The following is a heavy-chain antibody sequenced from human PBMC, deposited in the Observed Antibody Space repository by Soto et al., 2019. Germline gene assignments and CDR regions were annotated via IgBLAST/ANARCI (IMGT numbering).Heavy chain of an antibody. CDR1: GGSISSGDYY. V-gene: IGHV4-30-4*01. CDR2: IYNSGRT. D-gene: IGHD3-22*01. Sequence: SETLSLTCTVSGGSISSGDYYWSWIRQPPGKGLEWIGYIYNSGRTYYKSSLKSRVTISVDTSKNQFSLKLSSVTAADTAVYFCARSYDSSGYNWFDPWGQGTLVTVSS. J-gene: IGHJ5*02. CDR3: ARSYDSSGYNWFDP.